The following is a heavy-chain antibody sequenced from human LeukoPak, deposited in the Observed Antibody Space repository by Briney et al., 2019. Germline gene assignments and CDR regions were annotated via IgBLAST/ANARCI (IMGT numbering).Heavy chain of an antibody. D-gene: IGHD5-12*01. Sequence: SVTLSLTCTVSGGSISSYYWSWIRQPPGKGLELIGYIYYSGSTNYNPSLKSRVTISVDTSKNQFSLKLSSVTAADTAVYYCASDSGYLAEYFQHWGQGTLVTVSS. CDR2: IYYSGST. CDR1: GGSISSYY. V-gene: IGHV4-59*01. CDR3: ASDSGYLAEYFQH. J-gene: IGHJ1*01.